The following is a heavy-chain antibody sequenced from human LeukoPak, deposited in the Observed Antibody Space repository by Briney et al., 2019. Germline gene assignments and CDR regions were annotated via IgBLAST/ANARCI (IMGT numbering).Heavy chain of an antibody. Sequence: GGSLRLSCAASGFTFNSYALYWVRQAPGKGLEWGSGIFSSGGSAHYADSVKGRFTISRDNSKNTVYLQMDSLRVEDTAVYYCGKTTTGYSSGRYPGWPVDYWGQGTLVTVSS. CDR2: IFSSGGSA. V-gene: IGHV3-23*01. J-gene: IGHJ4*02. CDR3: GKTTTGYSSGRYPGWPVDY. D-gene: IGHD6-19*01. CDR1: GFTFNSYA.